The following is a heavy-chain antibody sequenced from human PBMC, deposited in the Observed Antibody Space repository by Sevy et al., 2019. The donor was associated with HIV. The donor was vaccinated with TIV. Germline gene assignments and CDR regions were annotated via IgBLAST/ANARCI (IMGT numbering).Heavy chain of an antibody. CDR2: IWYDGSNK. CDR1: GFTFSSYG. V-gene: IGHV3-33*01. D-gene: IGHD3-10*01. CDR3: AREGGFGFTPPSPDGD. J-gene: IGHJ4*02. Sequence: GGSLRLSCAASGFTFSSYGMHWVRQAPGKGLEWVAVIWYDGSNKYYVDSVKGRFTISRDNSKNTLYLQMNSLRAEDTAVYYCAREGGFGFTPPSPDGDWGQGTLVTVSS.